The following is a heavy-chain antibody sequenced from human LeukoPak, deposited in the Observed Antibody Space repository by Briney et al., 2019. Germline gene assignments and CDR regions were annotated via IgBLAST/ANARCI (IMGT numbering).Heavy chain of an antibody. V-gene: IGHV4-61*08. CDR3: AREGSYCSSTSCYRGAFDI. CDR2: IYYSGST. J-gene: IGHJ3*02. Sequence: SETLSLTCTVSGGSISSGDYYWSWIRQPPGKGLEWIGYIYYSGSTNYNPSLKSRVTISVDTSKNQFSLKLSSVTAADTAVYYCAREGSYCSSTSCYRGAFDIWGQGTMVTVSS. CDR1: GGSISSGDYY. D-gene: IGHD2-2*01.